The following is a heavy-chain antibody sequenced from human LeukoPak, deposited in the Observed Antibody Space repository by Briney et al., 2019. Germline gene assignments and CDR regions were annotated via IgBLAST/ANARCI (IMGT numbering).Heavy chain of an antibody. CDR3: ARQRGSYSIDY. V-gene: IGHV4-59*08. Sequence: SETLSLTCAVYGGSFSGYYWSWIRQPPGKGLEWIGYIYYSGSTNYNPSLKSRVTISVDTSKNQFSLKLSSVTAADTAVYYCARQRGSYSIDYWGQGTLVTVSS. CDR1: GGSFSGYY. CDR2: IYYSGST. D-gene: IGHD1-26*01. J-gene: IGHJ4*02.